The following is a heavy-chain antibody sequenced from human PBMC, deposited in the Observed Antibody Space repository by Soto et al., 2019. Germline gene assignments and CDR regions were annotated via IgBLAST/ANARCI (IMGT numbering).Heavy chain of an antibody. J-gene: IGHJ3*02. V-gene: IGHV1-69*13. CDR1: GGTFSSYA. CDR2: IIPIFGTA. Sequence: ASVKASCEASGGTFSSYAMSWVRQAPGQGLEWMGGIIPIFGTANYAQKFQGRVTITADESTSTAYMELSSLRSEDTAVYYCARPTPLLESVGSGKSAFDIWGQGTMVTVSS. D-gene: IGHD3-10*01. CDR3: ARPTPLLESVGSGKSAFDI.